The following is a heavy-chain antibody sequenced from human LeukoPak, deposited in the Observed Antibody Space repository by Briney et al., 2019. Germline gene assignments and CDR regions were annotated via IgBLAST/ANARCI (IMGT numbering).Heavy chain of an antibody. J-gene: IGHJ4*02. Sequence: SETLSLTCTVSGGSISSSSSYWGWIRQPPGKGLEWIGSIYYSGSTYYNPSLKSRVTISVDTSKNQFSLKLSSVTAADTAISYCTSLLAYSGGVSYLGGGRFDYWGQGTLVTVSS. CDR2: IYYSGST. CDR3: TSLLAYSGGVSYLGGGRFDY. V-gene: IGHV4-39*01. CDR1: GGSISSSSSY. D-gene: IGHD2-21*02.